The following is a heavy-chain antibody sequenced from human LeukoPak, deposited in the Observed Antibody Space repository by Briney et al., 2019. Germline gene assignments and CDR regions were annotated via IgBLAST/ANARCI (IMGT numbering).Heavy chain of an antibody. J-gene: IGHJ4*02. V-gene: IGHV4-61*02. Sequence: SSETLSLTCTVSGGSISSSSYYWSWIRQPAGKGLEWIGRIYTSGSTNYNPSLKSRVTMSVDTSKNQFSLKLSSVTAADTAVYYCARDPLTYYYDSSGLGDDYWGQGTLVTVSS. CDR3: ARDPLTYYYDSSGLGDDY. CDR2: IYTSGST. D-gene: IGHD3-22*01. CDR1: GGSISSSSYY.